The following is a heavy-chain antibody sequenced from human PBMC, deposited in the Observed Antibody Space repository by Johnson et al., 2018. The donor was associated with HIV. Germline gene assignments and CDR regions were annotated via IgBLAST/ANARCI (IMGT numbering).Heavy chain of an antibody. V-gene: IGHV3-7*01. CDR1: GFTFSSYW. Sequence: EVQLVESGGGLVQPGGSLRLSCAASGFTFSSYWMSWVRQAPGKGLEWMANIKQDGSEKYYVDSVKGRFTISRDNAKNSLYLQMNSLRAEDTAVYYCARDHTMTTVTNGAFDIWGQGTMVTVSS. CDR3: ARDHTMTTVTNGAFDI. J-gene: IGHJ3*02. D-gene: IGHD4-11*01. CDR2: IKQDGSEK.